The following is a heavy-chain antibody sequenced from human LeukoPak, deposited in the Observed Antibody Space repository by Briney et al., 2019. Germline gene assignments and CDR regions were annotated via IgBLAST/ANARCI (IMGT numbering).Heavy chain of an antibody. CDR2: IIPILGIA. D-gene: IGHD6-13*01. Sequence: ASVKVSCKASGGTFSSYTIGWVRQAPGQGLEWMGRIIPILGIANYAQKFQGRVTITADKSTSTAYMELSSLRSEDTAVYYCASSAGTVSEAFDIWGQGTMVTVSS. CDR3: ASSAGTVSEAFDI. CDR1: GGTFSSYT. J-gene: IGHJ3*02. V-gene: IGHV1-69*02.